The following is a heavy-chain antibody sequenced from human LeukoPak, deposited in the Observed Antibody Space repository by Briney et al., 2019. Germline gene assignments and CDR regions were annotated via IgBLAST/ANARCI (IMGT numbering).Heavy chain of an antibody. CDR2: IYYTGST. CDR1: GVSLSSQY. D-gene: IGHD5-18*01. J-gene: IGHJ4*02. V-gene: IGHV4-59*11. Sequence: SETQSLTCTLAGVSLSSQYWSWIRQPPGKALEWIGYIYYTGSTSYNPSLTSRVTISVDTSKNQFSLKLSSVTAADTAIYYCAREKRDSYGCGIFDYWGPGGLVTVSS. CDR3: AREKRDSYGCGIFDY.